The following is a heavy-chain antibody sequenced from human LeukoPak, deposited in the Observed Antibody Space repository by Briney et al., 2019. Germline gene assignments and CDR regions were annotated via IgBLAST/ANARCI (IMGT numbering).Heavy chain of an antibody. J-gene: IGHJ4*02. Sequence: GGSLRLSCAASGFTFSTYSMNWVRQAPGKGLEWVSYISRSKTIYYADSVKGRFTVSRDNAKDSLFLQMNSLRAEDTAVYYCASLAVAGQQGADYWGQGTLVTVSS. CDR2: ISRSKTI. CDR1: GFTFSTYS. CDR3: ASLAVAGQQGADY. D-gene: IGHD6-19*01. V-gene: IGHV3-48*01.